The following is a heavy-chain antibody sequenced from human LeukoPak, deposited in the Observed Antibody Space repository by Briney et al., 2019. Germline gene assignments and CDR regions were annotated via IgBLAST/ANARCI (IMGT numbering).Heavy chain of an antibody. CDR3: ARDLGTTNWFDP. Sequence: GGSLRLACAASGFTFSSYWMHWVRQSPGEGLVWVSHINTDGRTTTYADSVKGRFTISRDNAKSTLYLQMNSLRAEDTAVYYCARDLGTTNWFDPWGQGTLVTVSS. V-gene: IGHV3-74*01. CDR2: INTDGRTT. J-gene: IGHJ5*02. CDR1: GFTFSSYW. D-gene: IGHD1-26*01.